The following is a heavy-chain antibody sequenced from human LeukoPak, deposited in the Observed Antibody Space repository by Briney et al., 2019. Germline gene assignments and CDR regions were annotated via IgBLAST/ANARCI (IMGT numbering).Heavy chain of an antibody. CDR1: GFTFSSYS. D-gene: IGHD3-16*01. V-gene: IGHV3-48*01. CDR2: ITFSSSII. CDR3: ARDFLHLGG. J-gene: IGHJ3*01. Sequence: PGGSLRLSCAASGFTFSSYSMNWVRQAPGKGLEWVSYITFSSSIIYYADSVRGRFTISRDNAKNSLYLQMNSLRAEDTAVYYCARDFLHLGGWGQGTMVTVSS.